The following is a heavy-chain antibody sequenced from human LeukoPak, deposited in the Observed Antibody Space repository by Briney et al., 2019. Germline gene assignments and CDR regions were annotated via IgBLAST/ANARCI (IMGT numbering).Heavy chain of an antibody. CDR3: ARVRRTMIVKDYFDY. V-gene: IGHV3-48*03. CDR2: ISSSGSTI. CDR1: GFTVSSNY. D-gene: IGHD3-22*01. Sequence: GGSLRLSCAASGFTVSSNYMNWVRQAPGKGLEWVSYISSSGSTIYYADSVKGRFTISRDNAKNSLYLQMNSLRAEDTAVYYCARVRRTMIVKDYFDYWGQGTLVTVSS. J-gene: IGHJ4*02.